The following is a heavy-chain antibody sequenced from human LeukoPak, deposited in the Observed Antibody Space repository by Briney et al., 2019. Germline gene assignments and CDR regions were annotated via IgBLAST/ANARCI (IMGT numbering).Heavy chain of an antibody. J-gene: IGHJ5*02. Sequence: PGGSLRLSCAASGFTFSSYEMNWVRQAPGKGLEWVSYISSSGSTIYYADSVKGRFTISRDNAKNSLYLQMNSLRAEDTAVYYCARDTTIDSSGYYGNWFDPWGQGTLVTVSS. V-gene: IGHV3-48*03. CDR2: ISSSGSTI. CDR3: ARDTTIDSSGYYGNWFDP. CDR1: GFTFSSYE. D-gene: IGHD3-22*01.